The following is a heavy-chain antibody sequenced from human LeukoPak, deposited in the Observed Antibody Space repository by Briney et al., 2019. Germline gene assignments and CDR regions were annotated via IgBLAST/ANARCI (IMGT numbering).Heavy chain of an antibody. CDR3: ARTTYSGYDYARHRYFDY. CDR2: IYHSGST. V-gene: IGHV4-30-2*01. J-gene: IGHJ4*02. Sequence: SETLSLTCAVSGGSISSGGYSWSWIRQPPGKGLEWIGYIYHSGSTYYNPSLKSRVTISVDRSKSQFSLKLSSVTAAGTAVYYCARTTYSGYDYARHRYFDYWGQGTLVTVSP. CDR1: GGSISSGGYS. D-gene: IGHD5-12*01.